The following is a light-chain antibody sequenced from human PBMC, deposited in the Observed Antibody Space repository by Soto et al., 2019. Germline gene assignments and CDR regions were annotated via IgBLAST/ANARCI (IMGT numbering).Light chain of an antibody. CDR2: EVN. Sequence: QLVLTQPASVSGSPGQSITISCTGTSSDVAFYNHVSWYQQHPGKAPKLLIYEVNNRPSGVSHRFSGSKSGNTASLTISGLQAEDVADYYCSSFASTHTYVFGTGTKLTVL. V-gene: IGLV2-14*01. J-gene: IGLJ1*01. CDR1: SSDVAFYNH. CDR3: SSFASTHTYV.